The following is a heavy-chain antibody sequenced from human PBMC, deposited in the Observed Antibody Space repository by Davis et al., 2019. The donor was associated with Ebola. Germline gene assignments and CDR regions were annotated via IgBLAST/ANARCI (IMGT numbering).Heavy chain of an antibody. CDR1: GYSFNGYY. V-gene: IGHV1-2*06. D-gene: IGHD6-19*01. Sequence: AASVKVSCKPSGYSFNGYYIHWVRQGPGQGLEWMGRINPNNGGTSYAQKFQGRITMTRDTSITTAYMDLNSLTSDDTAVYFCARGVAVGGFYFDYWGQGTLVTVSS. J-gene: IGHJ4*02. CDR2: INPNNGGT. CDR3: ARGVAVGGFYFDY.